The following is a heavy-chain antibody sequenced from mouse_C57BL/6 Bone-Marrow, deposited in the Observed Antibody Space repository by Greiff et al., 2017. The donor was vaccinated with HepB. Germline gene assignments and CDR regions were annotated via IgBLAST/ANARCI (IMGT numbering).Heavy chain of an antibody. J-gene: IGHJ4*01. CDR2: INPSNGGT. D-gene: IGHD2-1*01. CDR1: GYTFTSYW. CDR3: ARGGYYYGNYIYAMDY. V-gene: IGHV1-53*01. Sequence: VQLQQPGTELVKPGASVKLSCKASGYTFTSYWMHWVKQRPGQGLEWIGNINPSNGGTNYNEKFKSKATLTVDKSSSTAYMQLSSLTSEDSAVYYCARGGYYYGNYIYAMDYWGQGTSVTVSS.